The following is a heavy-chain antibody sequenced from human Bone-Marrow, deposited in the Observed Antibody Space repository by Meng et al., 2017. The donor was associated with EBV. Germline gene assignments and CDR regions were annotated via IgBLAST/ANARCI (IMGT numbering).Heavy chain of an antibody. CDR2: LIPMVGAP. D-gene: IGHD3-10*01. J-gene: IGHJ4*02. V-gene: IGHV1-69*01. Sequence: QVPLLQSGAWVNKPGSSVKFSCRTSGGTFRSDAVSGVRQAPGKGLGWMGGLIPMVGAPHYAQKFQGRVTIIADESTSTHSMELNSLRSEDTAMYYCASESGRGFTPDYWGQGTLVTVSS. CDR3: ASESGRGFTPDY. CDR1: GGTFRSDA.